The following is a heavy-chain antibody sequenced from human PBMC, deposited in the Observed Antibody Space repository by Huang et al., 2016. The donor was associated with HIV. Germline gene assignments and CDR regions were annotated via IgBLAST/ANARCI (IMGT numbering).Heavy chain of an antibody. Sequence: QVQLVQSEAEVKKPGSSVKVSCKASGGTFSTFGLSWVRQASGRGLEWMAGMSPIFNTTHSAQKFQGRVTLTADESTNTASMELNSLTFEDTAVYYCARPSDAAMIRDYYYPMDVWGQGTTVTVS. CDR3: ARPSDAAMIRDYYYPMDV. CDR1: GGTFSTFG. D-gene: IGHD5-18*01. J-gene: IGHJ6*02. V-gene: IGHV1-69*01. CDR2: MSPIFNTT.